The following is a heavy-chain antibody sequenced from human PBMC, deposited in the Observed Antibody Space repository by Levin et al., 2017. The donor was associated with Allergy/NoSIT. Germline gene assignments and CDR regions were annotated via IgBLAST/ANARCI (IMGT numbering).Heavy chain of an antibody. CDR3: ARTSYCSGGSCFVLSFDH. D-gene: IGHD2-15*01. CDR2: IYYTGST. V-gene: IGHV4-61*01. J-gene: IGHJ4*02. Sequence: PSETLSLTCTVSGDSVSNDNYYWSWIRQPPGKGLEWIGYIYYTGSTNYNPSLKSRVTISLDTSTNQFSLNLSPVTAADTALYYCARTSYCSGGSCFVLSFDHWGQGTLVTVSS. CDR1: GDSVSNDNYY.